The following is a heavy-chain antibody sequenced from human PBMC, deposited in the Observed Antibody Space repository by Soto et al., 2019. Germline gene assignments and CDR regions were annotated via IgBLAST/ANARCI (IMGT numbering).Heavy chain of an antibody. D-gene: IGHD3-9*01. V-gene: IGHV2-5*02. J-gene: IGHJ4*02. CDR3: AHKGPEDWPLDY. CDR1: GFSLSTSGVG. CDR2: IYWGDDK. Sequence: QITLKESGPTLVKPTQTLTLTCTFSGFSLSTSGVGVGWIRQSPGKALEWLAVIYWGDDKRYSPSLKSRLSITKDTSKNQVVLTMTNMDPVDTATYYCAHKGPEDWPLDYWGQGTLVTVSS.